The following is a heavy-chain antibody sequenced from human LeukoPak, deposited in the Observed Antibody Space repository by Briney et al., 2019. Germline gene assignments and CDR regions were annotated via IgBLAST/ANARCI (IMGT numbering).Heavy chain of an antibody. CDR2: LYGAGAT. CDR3: ARDDTHSDSGSYYDAFDI. V-gene: IGHV3-53*01. CDR1: GFTVSSNY. D-gene: IGHD3-10*01. Sequence: GGSLRLSCAASGFTVSSNYMSWVRQAPGKGLEWVSVLYGAGATYYADSVKGRFIISRHNSNNTLYLQMNSLRAEDTAVYYCARDDTHSDSGSYYDAFDIWGPGTMVTVSS. J-gene: IGHJ3*02.